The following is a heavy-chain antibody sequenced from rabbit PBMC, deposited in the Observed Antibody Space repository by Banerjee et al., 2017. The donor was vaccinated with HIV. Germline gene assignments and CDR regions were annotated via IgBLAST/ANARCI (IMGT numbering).Heavy chain of an antibody. V-gene: IGHV1S45*01. CDR3: ARWTNVGVRALNL. J-gene: IGHJ4*01. Sequence: QQQLEESGGGLVKPGGTLTLTCKASGFDLSNYYYMCWVRQAPGKGLESIACIYTGSGNTYYASWVISRFTISKTSSTTVTLQMTSLTAADTATYFCARWTNVGVRALNLWGPGTLVPS. D-gene: IGHD5-1*01. CDR1: GFDLSNYYY. CDR2: IYTGSGNT.